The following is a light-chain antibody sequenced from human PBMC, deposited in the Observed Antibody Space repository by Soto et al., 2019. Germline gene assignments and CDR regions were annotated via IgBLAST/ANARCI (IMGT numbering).Light chain of an antibody. Sequence: EIVMTQSPATLSVSPGERATLSCRASQSVSSNLGWYQQKPGQAPRLLIYGASTRATGIPARFSGSGSGPQFTLTISSLQSEDFAVYYCQQYNNWRLITFGQGTRLEIK. J-gene: IGKJ5*01. CDR3: QQYNNWRLIT. V-gene: IGKV3-15*01. CDR1: QSVSSN. CDR2: GAS.